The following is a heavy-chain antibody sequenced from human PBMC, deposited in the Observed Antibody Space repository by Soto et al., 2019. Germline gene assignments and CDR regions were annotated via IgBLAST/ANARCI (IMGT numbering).Heavy chain of an antibody. D-gene: IGHD3-9*01. V-gene: IGHV3-74*01. CDR3: ARDHDILTGDDDAFDI. Sequence: GGSLRLSYAASGFTFSSYAMSWVRQAPGKGLEWVSRINSDGSSTSYADSVKGRFTISRDNAKNTLYLQMNSLRAEDTAVYYCARDHDILTGDDDAFDIWGQGTMVTVSS. CDR2: INSDGSST. J-gene: IGHJ3*02. CDR1: GFTFSSYA.